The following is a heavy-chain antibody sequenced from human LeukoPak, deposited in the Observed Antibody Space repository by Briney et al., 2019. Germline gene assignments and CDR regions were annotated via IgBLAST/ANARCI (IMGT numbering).Heavy chain of an antibody. CDR3: TGSRGYPFDY. CDR2: IYHSGST. CDR1: GGSISSGGYS. Sequence: SETLSLTCAVSGGSISSGGYSWSWIRQPPGKGLEWIGYIYHSGSTYYNPSLKSRVTISVDRSKNQFSLKLSSVTAADTAVYYCTGSRGYPFDYWGQGTLVTVSS. V-gene: IGHV4-30-2*01. D-gene: IGHD3-22*01. J-gene: IGHJ4*02.